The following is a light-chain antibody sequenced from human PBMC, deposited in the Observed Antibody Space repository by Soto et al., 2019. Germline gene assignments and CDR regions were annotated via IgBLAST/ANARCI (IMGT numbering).Light chain of an antibody. Sequence: QSVLTQPPSASGTPGQRVTISCSGSSSNIGINTVNWYQQLPGTAPKLLIYSNNQRPSGVPERISGSKSGTSASLAISGLQSEDEADYYCAAWDDSLNGWVFGGGTKLTVL. CDR1: SSNIGINT. CDR3: AAWDDSLNGWV. J-gene: IGLJ3*02. CDR2: SNN. V-gene: IGLV1-44*01.